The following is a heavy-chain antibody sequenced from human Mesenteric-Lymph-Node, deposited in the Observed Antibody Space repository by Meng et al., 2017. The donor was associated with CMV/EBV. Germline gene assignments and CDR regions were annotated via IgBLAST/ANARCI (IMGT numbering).Heavy chain of an antibody. CDR3: VRETRVTTFDY. CDR2: ISSSSSTI. Sequence: GESLKISCAASGFTFSSYGMNWVRQAPGKGLEWVSYISSSSSTIYYADSVKGRFTISRDNAKNSLYLQMNSLRAEDTAVYYCVRETRVTTFDYWGQGALVTVSS. V-gene: IGHV3-48*04. D-gene: IGHD4-17*01. CDR1: GFTFSSYG. J-gene: IGHJ4*02.